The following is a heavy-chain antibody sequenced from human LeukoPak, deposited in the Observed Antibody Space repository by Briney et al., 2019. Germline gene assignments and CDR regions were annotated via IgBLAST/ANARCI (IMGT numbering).Heavy chain of an antibody. V-gene: IGHV1-8*01. CDR3: ALYYYDSSGYYQPGDF. D-gene: IGHD3-22*01. Sequence: ASVKVSCKASGYTSTSYDINWVRQASGQGLEWMGWMNPNSGNTGYAQKFQGRVTMTRSTSISTAYMELSSLRSEDTALYYCALYYYDSSGYYQPGDFWGQGTLVTVSS. CDR1: GYTSTSYD. CDR2: MNPNSGNT. J-gene: IGHJ4*02.